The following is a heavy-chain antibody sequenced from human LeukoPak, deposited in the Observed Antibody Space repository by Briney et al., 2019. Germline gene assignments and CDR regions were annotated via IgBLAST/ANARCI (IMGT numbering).Heavy chain of an antibody. V-gene: IGHV3-30*02. CDR1: GFTFSSYG. CDR2: IRYDGSNK. J-gene: IGHJ4*02. Sequence: GGSLRLSCAASGFTFSSYGMHWVRQAPGKGLEWVAFIRYDGSNKYYADSVKGRFTISRDNSKNTLYLQMNSLRAEDTAVYYCAKVYIAVAGTVDYWGQGTLVTVSS. D-gene: IGHD6-19*01. CDR3: AKVYIAVAGTVDY.